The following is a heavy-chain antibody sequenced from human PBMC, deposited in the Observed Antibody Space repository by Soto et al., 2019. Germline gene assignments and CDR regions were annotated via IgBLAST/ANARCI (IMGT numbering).Heavy chain of an antibody. V-gene: IGHV4-61*01. CDR2: IYYSGST. Sequence: SETLSLTCTVSGGSISSINDYWGWIRQPPGKGLEWIGYIYYSGSTNYNPSLKSRVTISVDTSKNQFSLKLSSVTAADTAVYYCARDNGWDDYYYYYGMDVWGQGTTVTVSS. J-gene: IGHJ6*02. CDR3: ARDNGWDDYYYYYGMDV. D-gene: IGHD2-8*01. CDR1: GGSISSINDY.